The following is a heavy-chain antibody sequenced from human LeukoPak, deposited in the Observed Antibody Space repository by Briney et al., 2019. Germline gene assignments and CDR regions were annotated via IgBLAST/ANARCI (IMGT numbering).Heavy chain of an antibody. D-gene: IGHD3-3*01. CDR1: GFTFTYVA. J-gene: IGHJ3*02. Sequence: GGSLRLSCSASGFTFTYVAMNWVRQAPGKGLEWLSYISSSSITIYYADSVKGRFTISRDNAKNSLYLQMNSLRAEDTAVYYCARELTIFGVVINPQYDAFDIWGQGTMVTVSS. CDR3: ARELTIFGVVINPQYDAFDI. V-gene: IGHV3-48*01. CDR2: ISSSSITI.